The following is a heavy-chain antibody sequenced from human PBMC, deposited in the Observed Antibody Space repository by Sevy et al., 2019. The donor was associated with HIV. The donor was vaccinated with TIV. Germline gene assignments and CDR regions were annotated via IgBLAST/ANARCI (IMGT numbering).Heavy chain of an antibody. Sequence: GGSLRLSCVASGFNFNIYSMSWVRQAPGKGLEGVSTPSFGCGRINHADSVQGRFTMSRDDSKKTVYLEMNSLRAEDTAVYYCAREGCTRPHDHWGQGTLVTVSS. D-gene: IGHD2-8*01. CDR2: PSFGCGRI. CDR1: GFNFNIYS. J-gene: IGHJ4*02. CDR3: AREGCTRPHDH. V-gene: IGHV3-23*01.